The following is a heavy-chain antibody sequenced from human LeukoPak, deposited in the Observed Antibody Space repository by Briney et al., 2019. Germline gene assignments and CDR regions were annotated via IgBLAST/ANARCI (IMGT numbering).Heavy chain of an antibody. CDR2: IYSGGST. CDR1: GFTVSSNY. J-gene: IGHJ4*02. V-gene: IGHV3-66*01. CDR3: ARGPSGYHNP. Sequence: GGSLRLSCAASGFTVSSNYMSWVRQAPGKGLEWVSGIYSGGSTYYADSVKGRFTISRENCKNTRYLQMNSLRAEDTAVYYCARGPSGYHNPGGQGTLVTVSS. D-gene: IGHD5-12*01.